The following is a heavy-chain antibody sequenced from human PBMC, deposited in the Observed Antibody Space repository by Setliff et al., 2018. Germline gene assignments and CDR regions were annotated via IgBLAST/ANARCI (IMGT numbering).Heavy chain of an antibody. V-gene: IGHV1-69*13. CDR1: GGTFSSYA. Sequence: SVKVSCKASGGTFSSYAISWVRQAPGQGLEWMGGIIPMFGTANYAQKFQGRVTITADESTSTAYMELSSLRSEDTAVYYCATPRSGIIDAFDIWGQGTMVTVSS. CDR3: ATPRSGIIDAFDI. D-gene: IGHD2-15*01. J-gene: IGHJ3*02. CDR2: IIPMFGTA.